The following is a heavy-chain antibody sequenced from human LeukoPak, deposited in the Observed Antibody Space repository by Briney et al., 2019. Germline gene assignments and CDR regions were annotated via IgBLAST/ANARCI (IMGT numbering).Heavy chain of an antibody. CDR1: GYTFTGYY. V-gene: IGHV1-2*02. D-gene: IGHD3-3*01. J-gene: IGHJ5*02. CDR3: ARGNTIFGVVIVPIGFDP. Sequence: ASVKVSCKASGYTFTGYYMHWVRQAPGQGLEWMGWINSNSGGTNYAQKFQGRVTMTRDTSISTAYVELSRLRSDDTAVYYCARGNTIFGVVIVPIGFDPWGQGTLVTVSS. CDR2: INSNSGGT.